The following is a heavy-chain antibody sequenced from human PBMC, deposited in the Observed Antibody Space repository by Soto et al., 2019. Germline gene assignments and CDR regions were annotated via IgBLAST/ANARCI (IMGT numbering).Heavy chain of an antibody. J-gene: IGHJ4*02. CDR1: GYTFTGYY. CDR3: AREIGGGATAFDY. D-gene: IGHD3-16*01. CDR2: INPNSGGT. Sequence: GASVKVSCKASGYTFTGYYMHWVRQAPGQGLEWMGWINPNSGGTNYAQKFQGWVTMTRDTSISTAYMELSRLRSDDTAVYYCAREIGGGATAFDYWGEGNLGTVAS. V-gene: IGHV1-2*04.